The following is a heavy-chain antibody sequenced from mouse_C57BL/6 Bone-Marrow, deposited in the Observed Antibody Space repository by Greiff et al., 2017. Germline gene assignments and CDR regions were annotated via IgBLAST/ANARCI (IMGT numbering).Heavy chain of an antibody. CDR1: GYTFTSYW. V-gene: IGHV1-55*01. Sequence: QVQLLQPGAELVKPGASVKMSCKASGYTFTSYWITWVKQRPGQGLEWIGDIYPGSGSTNYKEKFKSKATLTVYTSSSTAYMQLSSLTSEDSAVYNCARGLYAMDYWGQGTSVTVSS. CDR3: ARGLYAMDY. J-gene: IGHJ4*01. CDR2: IYPGSGST.